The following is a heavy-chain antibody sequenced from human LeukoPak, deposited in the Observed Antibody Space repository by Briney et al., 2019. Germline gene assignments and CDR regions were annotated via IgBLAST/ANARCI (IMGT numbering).Heavy chain of an antibody. CDR2: IYYIGST. CDR1: DGSVTNSNYY. V-gene: IGHV4-39*01. D-gene: IGHD3-22*01. CDR3: ARSVYYDSSGHYYRYFDY. Sequence: SETLSLTCTVSDGSVTNSNYYWGWLRQAPGKGLEWIGSIYYIGSTYYNPSLKSRVTISVDTSKNPFSLRLSSVTAADTAVYYCARSVYYDSSGHYYRYFDYWGQGTLVTVSS. J-gene: IGHJ4*02.